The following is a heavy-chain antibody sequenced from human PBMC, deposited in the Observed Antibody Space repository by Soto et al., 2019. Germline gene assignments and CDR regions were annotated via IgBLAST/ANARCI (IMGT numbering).Heavy chain of an antibody. Sequence: QVQLVHSGSELKKPGASVKVSCKASGYTFTSYAMNWVRKAPGQGLEWMGWINTNTGNPTYAQGFTGRFVFSLDTSVSTAYLQICSLKAEDTAVDYCAIVENWNYFYYYYRRDVWGQGTTVTVS. CDR3: AIVENWNYFYYYYRRDV. V-gene: IGHV7-4-1*01. CDR2: INTNTGNP. J-gene: IGHJ6*02. CDR1: GYTFTSYA. D-gene: IGHD1-7*01.